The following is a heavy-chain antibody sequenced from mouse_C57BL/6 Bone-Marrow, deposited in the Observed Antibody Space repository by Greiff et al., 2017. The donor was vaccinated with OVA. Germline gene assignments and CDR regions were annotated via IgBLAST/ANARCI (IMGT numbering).Heavy chain of an antibody. V-gene: IGHV1-54*01. J-gene: IGHJ3*01. Sequence: VQLQQSGAELVRPGTSVKVSCKASGYAFTNYLIEWVKQRPGQGLEWIGVINPGSGGTNYNEKFKGKATLTADTSSSTAYMQLSSLTSEDSAVYFCASSDYGYAGFAYWGQGTLVTVSA. CDR3: ASSDYGYAGFAY. CDR1: GYAFTNYL. CDR2: INPGSGGT. D-gene: IGHD2-2*01.